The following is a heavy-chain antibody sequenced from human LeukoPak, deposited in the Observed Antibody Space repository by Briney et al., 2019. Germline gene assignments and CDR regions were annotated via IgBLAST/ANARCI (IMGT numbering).Heavy chain of an antibody. CDR2: IYSGGST. D-gene: IGHD5-12*01. CDR1: GFTVSTNY. V-gene: IGHV3-53*01. J-gene: IGHJ3*02. Sequence: GGSLRLSCAASGFTVSTNYMSWVRQAPGKGLEWVSIIYSGGSTYYAGSVKGRFTGSRDNSKNTVYLQMNSLRAEDTAVYYCASSLYSGYDPDAFDIWGQGTMVTVFS. CDR3: ASSLYSGYDPDAFDI.